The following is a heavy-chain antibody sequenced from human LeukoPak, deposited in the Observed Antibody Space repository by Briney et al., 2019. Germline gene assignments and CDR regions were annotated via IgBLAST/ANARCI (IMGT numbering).Heavy chain of an antibody. CDR2: ISSNGGST. V-gene: IGHV3-64*01. CDR1: GFTFSSYA. Sequence: GGSLRLSCAASGFTFSSYAMHWVRQAPGKGLEYVSAISSNGGSTYYANSVEGRFTISRDNSKNTLYLQMGSLRADDMAVYYCARVDRGNDYDYWGQGTLVTVSS. J-gene: IGHJ4*02. D-gene: IGHD5-12*01. CDR3: ARVDRGNDYDY.